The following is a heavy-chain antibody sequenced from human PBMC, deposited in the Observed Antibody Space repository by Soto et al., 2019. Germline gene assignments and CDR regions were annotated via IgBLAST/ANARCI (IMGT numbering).Heavy chain of an antibody. CDR2: IFPNGRDK. D-gene: IGHD1-26*01. CDR1: GFNFNTYF. J-gene: IGHJ4*02. Sequence: QVQLVQSGGGVVQPGRSLRLSCAASGFNFNTYFMHWVRQAPGKGLEWVAMIFPNGRDKEYADSVKGRFTISRDNSNNRHYPPMDSLRREDTAVYYFAREDEHESNWDLAYGGQGARVTVSS. CDR3: AREDEHESNWDLAY. V-gene: IGHV3-30*13.